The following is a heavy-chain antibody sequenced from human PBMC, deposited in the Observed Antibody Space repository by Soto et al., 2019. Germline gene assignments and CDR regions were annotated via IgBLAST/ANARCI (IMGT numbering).Heavy chain of an antibody. CDR1: GGTFSSYA. CDR3: ARGRQKLVLGYYFDY. CDR2: IIPIFGTA. D-gene: IGHD6-13*01. V-gene: IGHV1-69*13. J-gene: IGHJ4*02. Sequence: RASVKVSCKASGGTFSSYAISWVRQAPGQGLEWMGGIIPIFGTANYAQKFQGRVTITADESTSTAYMELSSLRSEDTAVYYCARGRQKLVLGYYFDYWGQGTLVTVSS.